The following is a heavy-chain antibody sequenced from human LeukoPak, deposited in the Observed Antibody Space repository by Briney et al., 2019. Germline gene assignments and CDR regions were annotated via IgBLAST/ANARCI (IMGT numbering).Heavy chain of an antibody. CDR2: ISSSGGTI. J-gene: IGHJ4*02. CDR1: GFTFSSYE. V-gene: IGHV3-48*03. CDR3: AREEYGDYVFFYY. Sequence: PGGSLRLSCAASGFTFSSYEMNWVRQAPGKGLEWVSYISSSGGTIYYADSVKGRFTISRDNAKNSLYLQMNSLRAEDTAVYYCAREEYGDYVFFYYWGQGTLVTVSS. D-gene: IGHD4-17*01.